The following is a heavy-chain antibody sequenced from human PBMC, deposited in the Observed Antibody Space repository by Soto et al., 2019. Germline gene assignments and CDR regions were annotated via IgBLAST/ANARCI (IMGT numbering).Heavy chain of an antibody. V-gene: IGHV4-31*03. J-gene: IGHJ5*02. CDR1: GGSISSGGYY. D-gene: IGHD2-2*01. Sequence: ASETLSLTCTVSGGSISSGGYYWSWIRQHPGKGLEWIGYIYYSGSTYYNPSLKSRVTISVDTSKNQFSLKLSSVTAADTAVYYCARGIVVVPAALHPWGQGTLVTVSS. CDR2: IYYSGST. CDR3: ARGIVVVPAALHP.